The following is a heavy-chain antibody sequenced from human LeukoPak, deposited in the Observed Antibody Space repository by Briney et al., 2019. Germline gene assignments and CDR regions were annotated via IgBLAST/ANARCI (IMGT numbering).Heavy chain of an antibody. J-gene: IGHJ4*02. V-gene: IGHV3-9*03. CDR2: ISWNSGSI. D-gene: IGHD2-2*02. CDR3: AKGYGSSTSCYMVD. Sequence: PGGSLRLSCAASGFTFDDYAMHGVRQAPGKGLEWVAGISWNSGSIGYADSVKGRFTISRDNAKNSLYLQMSSLRAEDMALYYWAKGYGSSTSCYMVDWGQGTLVAVSS. CDR1: GFTFDDYA.